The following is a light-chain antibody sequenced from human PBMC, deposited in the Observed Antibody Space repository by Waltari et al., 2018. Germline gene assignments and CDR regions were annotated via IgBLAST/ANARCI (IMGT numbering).Light chain of an antibody. CDR3: QHYNNWPPYT. V-gene: IGKV3-15*01. J-gene: IGKJ2*01. CDR1: QSVSSN. CDR2: DAS. Sequence: ELVLTQSPATLSVSPGEGATLSCRASQSVSSNLAWYQQKPGQAPRLLIYDASTRATGIPDRFRGSGSGTDFTLTISSLQSEDFAVYYCQHYNNWPPYTFGQGSKLDIK.